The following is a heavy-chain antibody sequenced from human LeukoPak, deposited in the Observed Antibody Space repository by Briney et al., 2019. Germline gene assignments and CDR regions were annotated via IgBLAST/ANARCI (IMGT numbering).Heavy chain of an antibody. Sequence: KTGESLKISCKGSGYSFMTYWIGWVRQMPGKGLEWMAIIYPGDSDTKYSPSFQDQVTISADKSINTAYLHWRSLKASDTAMYYCARLSMIDTFDIWGLGTVVTVSS. V-gene: IGHV5-51*01. CDR1: GYSFMTYW. D-gene: IGHD3-22*01. CDR2: IYPGDSDT. CDR3: ARLSMIDTFDI. J-gene: IGHJ3*02.